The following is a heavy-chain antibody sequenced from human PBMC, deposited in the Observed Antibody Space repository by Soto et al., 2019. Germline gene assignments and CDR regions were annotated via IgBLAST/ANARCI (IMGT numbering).Heavy chain of an antibody. D-gene: IGHD2-2*02. CDR3: ARDLLYCSSTSCYTNWFDP. CDR1: GYTFTIYC. J-gene: IGHJ5*02. V-gene: IGHV1-18*04. CDR2: ISAYNGNT. Sequence: ASVKVSCKASGYTFTIYCISWVRQAPGQGLEWMGWISAYNGNTNYAQKLQGRVTMTTDTSTSTAYMELRSLRSDDTAVYYCARDLLYCSSTSCYTNWFDPWGQGTLVTASS.